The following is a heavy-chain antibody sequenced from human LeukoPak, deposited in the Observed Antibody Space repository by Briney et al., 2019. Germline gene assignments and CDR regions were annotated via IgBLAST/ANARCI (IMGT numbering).Heavy chain of an antibody. V-gene: IGHV3-23*01. Sequence: PGGSLRLSCAASGFTFSNHAINWVRQAPGKGLEWVSSISGSGASTYYTDSVKGRFTISRDSSKNTLYLQMSSLRAEDTAIYYCAKERNGKSVTGLFDYWGQGTLVTVSS. CDR2: ISGSGAST. D-gene: IGHD6-19*01. J-gene: IGHJ4*02. CDR3: AKERNGKSVTGLFDY. CDR1: GFTFSNHA.